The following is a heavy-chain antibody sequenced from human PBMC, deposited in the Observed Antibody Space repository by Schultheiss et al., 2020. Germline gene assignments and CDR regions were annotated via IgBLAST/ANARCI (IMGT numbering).Heavy chain of an antibody. CDR1: GFTVSSNY. CDR3: ARASSIDY. J-gene: IGHJ4*02. D-gene: IGHD6-19*01. V-gene: IGHV3-21*01. Sequence: GGSLRLSCAASGFTVSSNYMSWVRQAPGKGLEWVSSISSGGSYIYYADSIKGRFTISRDNAKNSLYLQMNSLRAEDTAVYYCARASSIDYWGQGTLVTVSS. CDR2: ISSGGSYI.